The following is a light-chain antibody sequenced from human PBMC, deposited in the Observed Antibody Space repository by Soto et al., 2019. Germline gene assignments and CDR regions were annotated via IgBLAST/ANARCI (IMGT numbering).Light chain of an antibody. CDR3: ATRDNSLSRWV. CDR2: CND. CDR1: SSNIGTNY. Sequence: VLTQPPSASGTPGQRVTIPCSGSSSNIGTNYVYWYKQLPGTAPKLLIYCNDQRPSGVPDRLSGSKSGTSASLAISGLRSEDEADYYCATRDNSLSRWVFGGGTKVTVL. V-gene: IGLV1-47*02. J-gene: IGLJ3*02.